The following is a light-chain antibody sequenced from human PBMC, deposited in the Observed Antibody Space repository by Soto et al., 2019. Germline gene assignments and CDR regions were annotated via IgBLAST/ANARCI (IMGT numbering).Light chain of an antibody. CDR2: GAS. V-gene: IGKV3-20*01. CDR1: QSVTSNY. J-gene: IGKJ5*01. Sequence: IVSTQSPGTLSLSPGERDTLFCRASQSVTSNYLAWYQQKPGQSPRLLIYGASSRATGIPDRFSGSGSGTDFTLTISRLEAEDFAVYYCQQNVSPPITFGQGTRLEIK. CDR3: QQNVSPPIT.